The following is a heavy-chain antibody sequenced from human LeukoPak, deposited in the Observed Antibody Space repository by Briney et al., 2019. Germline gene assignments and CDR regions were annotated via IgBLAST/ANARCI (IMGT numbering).Heavy chain of an antibody. V-gene: IGHV4-61*01. CDR3: ARVTGTTPFDY. CDR1: GGSVSSGSYF. CDR2: IYYSGST. J-gene: IGHJ4*02. D-gene: IGHD1-1*01. Sequence: SETLSLTCTVSGGSVSSGSYFWNWIRQPPGKGLEWIGYIYYSGSTNYNPSLTSRVAMSVYTSKNQFSLKLRSVSAADTAVYYCARVTGTTPFDYWGQGTLVTVSS.